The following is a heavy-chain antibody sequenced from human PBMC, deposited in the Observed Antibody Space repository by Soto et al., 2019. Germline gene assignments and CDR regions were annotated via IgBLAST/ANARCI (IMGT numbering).Heavy chain of an antibody. CDR3: TVYGGNGAFDS. D-gene: IGHD4-17*01. J-gene: IGHJ4*02. V-gene: IGHV3-15*01. CDR2: IKSKTDGGAT. Sequence: GGSLRLSCAASGFTFSIAWMSWVRQAPGKGPEWVGRIKSKTDGGATDYAAPVKGRFTISRDDSKNTLWLQMNSLKTEDTAVYYCTVYGGNGAFDSWGQGTLVTV. CDR1: GFTFSIAW.